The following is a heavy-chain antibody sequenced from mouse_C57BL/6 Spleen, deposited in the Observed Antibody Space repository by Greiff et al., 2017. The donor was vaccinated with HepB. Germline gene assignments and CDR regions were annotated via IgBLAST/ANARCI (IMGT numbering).Heavy chain of an antibody. V-gene: IGHV2-2*01. Sequence: VKLVESGPGLVQPSQSLSITCTVSGFSLTSYGVHWVRQSPGKGLEWLGVIWSGGSTDYNAAFISRLSISKDNSKSQVFFKMNSLQADDTAIYYCARNGGMITTDWYFDVWGTGTTVTVSS. CDR1: GFSLTSYG. J-gene: IGHJ1*03. D-gene: IGHD2-4*01. CDR3: ARNGGMITTDWYFDV. CDR2: IWSGGST.